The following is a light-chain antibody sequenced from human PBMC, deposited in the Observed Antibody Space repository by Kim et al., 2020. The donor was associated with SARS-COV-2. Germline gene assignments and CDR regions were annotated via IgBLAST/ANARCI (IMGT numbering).Light chain of an antibody. CDR2: DAS. CDR1: QTISSW. CDR3: QQYHSYRT. Sequence: LSASVGDRVTITCRASQTISSWLAWYQQKPGKAPKVLIYDASSLESGVPSRFSGSGSGTEFTLTISSLQPDDFATYYCQQYHSYRTFGQGTKLEI. J-gene: IGKJ2*02. V-gene: IGKV1-5*01.